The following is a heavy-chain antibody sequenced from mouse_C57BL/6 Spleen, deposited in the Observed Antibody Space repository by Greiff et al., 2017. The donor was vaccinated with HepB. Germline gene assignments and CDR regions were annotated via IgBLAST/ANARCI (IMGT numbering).Heavy chain of an antibody. V-gene: IGHV1-42*01. Sequence: VHVKQSGPELVKPGASVKISCKASGYSFTGYYMNWVKQSPEKSLEWIGEINPSTGGTTYNQKFKAKATLTVDKSSSTAYMQLKSLTSEDSAVYYCARSYDGYYLAWFAYWGQGTLVTVSA. D-gene: IGHD2-3*01. CDR3: ARSYDGYYLAWFAY. CDR2: INPSTGGT. J-gene: IGHJ3*01. CDR1: GYSFTGYY.